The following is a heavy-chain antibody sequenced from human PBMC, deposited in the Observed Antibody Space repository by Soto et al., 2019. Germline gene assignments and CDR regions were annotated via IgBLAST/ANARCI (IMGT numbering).Heavy chain of an antibody. CDR3: ARRVDHYDSSGDANDI. D-gene: IGHD3-22*01. V-gene: IGHV4-34*01. Sequence: SETLSLTCAFYCGSFSGYYWSWIRQPPGKGLEWIGEINHSGSTSYNPSLKSRVTMSVDTSKNEFSLKLTSVTAADTAVYYCARRVDHYDSSGDANDIWGQGTMVTVSS. CDR2: INHSGST. CDR1: CGSFSGYY. J-gene: IGHJ3*02.